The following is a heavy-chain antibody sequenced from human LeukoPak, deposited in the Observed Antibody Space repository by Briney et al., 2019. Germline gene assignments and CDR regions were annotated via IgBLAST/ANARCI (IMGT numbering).Heavy chain of an antibody. Sequence: GGSLRLSCAASGFTFDDYVMHWVRQTPGKGLEWVSGISWNGGSIGYADSVKGRFTISRDNAKNSLYLQMESLRVEDTAIYYCATDWAWGGFDHWGQGALVTVSS. D-gene: IGHD3-16*01. V-gene: IGHV3-9*01. J-gene: IGHJ4*02. CDR2: ISWNGGSI. CDR3: ATDWAWGGFDH. CDR1: GFTFDDYV.